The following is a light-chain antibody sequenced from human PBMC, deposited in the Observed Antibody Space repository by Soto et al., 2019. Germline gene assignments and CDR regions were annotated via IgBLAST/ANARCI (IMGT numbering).Light chain of an antibody. CDR3: QQYNNWPLLT. CDR1: QSVSSN. CDR2: GAS. V-gene: IGKV3-15*01. Sequence: EIVMTQSPATLSVSPGERATLSCRASQSVSSNLAWYPQKPGQAPRLLIYGASTRATGIPARFSGSGSGTEFTLTISSLQSEDFAVYYCQQYNNWPLLTFGGGTKVDIK. J-gene: IGKJ4*01.